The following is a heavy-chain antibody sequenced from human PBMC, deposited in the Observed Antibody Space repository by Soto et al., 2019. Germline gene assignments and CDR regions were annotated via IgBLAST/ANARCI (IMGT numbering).Heavy chain of an antibody. CDR1: GFTFSSYG. V-gene: IGHV3-30*18. D-gene: IGHD2-21*02. J-gene: IGHJ4*02. CDR3: AKDSRIVVVTAPYDY. Sequence: QVQLVESGGGVVQPGRSLRLSCAASGFTFSSYGMHWVRQAPGKGLEWVAVISYDGSNKYYADSVKGRFTISRDNSKNTLYLQMNSLRAEHTAVSYCAKDSRIVVVTAPYDYWGQGTLVTVSP. CDR2: ISYDGSNK.